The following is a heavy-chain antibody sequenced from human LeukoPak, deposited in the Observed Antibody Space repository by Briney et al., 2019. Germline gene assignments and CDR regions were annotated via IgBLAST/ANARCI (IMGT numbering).Heavy chain of an antibody. J-gene: IGHJ2*01. CDR2: IGTKGDT. CDR3: AREMSDTVTWGWYFDL. Sequence: GGSLRLSCAASGLSFSSYNMHWVRQATGKGLEWVSAIGTKGDTYYSDSVRGRFTISRENGKNSLYLQMNSLRAGDTAVYYCAREMSDTVTWGWYFDLWGRGTLVTVSS. V-gene: IGHV3-13*01. D-gene: IGHD4-17*01. CDR1: GLSFSSYN.